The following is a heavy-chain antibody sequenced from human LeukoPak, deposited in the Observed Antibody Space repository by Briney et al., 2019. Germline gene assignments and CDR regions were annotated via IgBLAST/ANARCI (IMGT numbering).Heavy chain of an antibody. CDR2: ISGSGSTT. Sequence: GGSLRLSCAASGFTFSSYAMNWVRQAPGKGLECVSAISGSGSTTYYADSVKGRFTISRDNSTNTLFLQMNSLTAEDTAIYSCARPRLEYCSGGSCFDAFDIWGQGTMVTVSS. D-gene: IGHD2-15*01. V-gene: IGHV3-23*01. CDR3: ARPRLEYCSGGSCFDAFDI. J-gene: IGHJ3*02. CDR1: GFTFSSYA.